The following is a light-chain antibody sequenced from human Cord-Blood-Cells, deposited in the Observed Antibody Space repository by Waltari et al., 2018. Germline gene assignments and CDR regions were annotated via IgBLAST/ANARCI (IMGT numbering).Light chain of an antibody. Sequence: DIQMTQSPSTLSASVGDRVTITCRASPSISSWLAWYQQKPGKAPKLLIYDASSLESGVPSRFSCSGSGTEFTLTISSLQPDDFATYYCQQYNSYSPYTFGQGTKLEIK. CDR1: PSISSW. J-gene: IGKJ2*01. CDR3: QQYNSYSPYT. CDR2: DAS. V-gene: IGKV1-5*01.